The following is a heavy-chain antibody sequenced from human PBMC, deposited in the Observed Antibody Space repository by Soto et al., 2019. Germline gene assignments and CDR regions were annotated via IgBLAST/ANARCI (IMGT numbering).Heavy chain of an antibody. D-gene: IGHD1-26*01. CDR1: GGSVSSYSYY. Sequence: SETLSLTCTVSGGSVSSYSYYWSWIRQPPGKGLEWIGYIYYSGSTNYNPSLKSRVTISIDTSRNQFSLKLTSVTAADTAVYYCARDRAAGRHFDYWGQGTLVTFSS. CDR2: IYYSGST. J-gene: IGHJ4*02. CDR3: ARDRAAGRHFDY. V-gene: IGHV4-61*01.